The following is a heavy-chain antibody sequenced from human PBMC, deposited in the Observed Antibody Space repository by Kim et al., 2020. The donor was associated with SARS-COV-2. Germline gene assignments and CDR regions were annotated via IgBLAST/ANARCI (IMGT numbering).Heavy chain of an antibody. D-gene: IGHD6-6*01. CDR3: AKDRYSSSDYYFDY. CDR1: GFTFSTYA. J-gene: IGHJ4*02. V-gene: IGHV3-23*01. Sequence: EGSLRLSCAASGFTFSTYAMSWVRQAPGKGLEWVSALSASGRSTYYADSVKGRFTISRDNSKSTLYLQMNNLRAEDMAVYYCAKDRYSSSDYYFDYWGQG. CDR2: LSASGRST.